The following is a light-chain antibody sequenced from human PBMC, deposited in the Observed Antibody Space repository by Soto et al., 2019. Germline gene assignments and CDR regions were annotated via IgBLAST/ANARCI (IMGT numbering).Light chain of an antibody. CDR1: QSVTGNK. J-gene: IGKJ2*01. V-gene: IGKV3-20*01. Sequence: EVMLTQSPGPLSLSPGTRATLSCRASQSVTGNKLAWFQQRPGQAPRLLIYGASTRATDIPARFSGTGSGTNYTLTISGLEPEDFVLYFCQQYGNSPFTFGQGTKLDIK. CDR3: QQYGNSPFT. CDR2: GAS.